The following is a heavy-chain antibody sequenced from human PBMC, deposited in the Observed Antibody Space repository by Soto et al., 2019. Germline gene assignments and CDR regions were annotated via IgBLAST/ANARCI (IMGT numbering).Heavy chain of an antibody. CDR1: GFTFDDNA. CDR3: AISQDRGGRTTFIY. V-gene: IGHV3-9*01. Sequence: GGSLRLSCAVPGFTFDDNAMHWVRQAPEKGLEWVSGINWKSDIGYADSVKGRFTISRDNAENSLYLQMNSLRAEDTALYYCAISQDRGGRTTFIYWGQGTQVTVSS. J-gene: IGHJ4*02. CDR2: INWKSDI. D-gene: IGHD3-16*01.